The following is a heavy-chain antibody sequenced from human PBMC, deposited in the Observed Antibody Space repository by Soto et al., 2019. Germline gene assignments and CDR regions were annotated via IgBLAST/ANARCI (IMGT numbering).Heavy chain of an antibody. CDR1: GSTFRSYG. CDR2: ISYDGSNK. V-gene: IGHV3-30*18. D-gene: IGHD3-22*01. Sequence: QVQLVESGGGVVQPGRSLRLSCAASGSTFRSYGMHWVRQAPGKGLEWVAAISYDGSNKNYVDSVKGRFTISRDNSENTLYLQMNSLRAEDAAVYYCAKDTYYHDSTGYYVFGYWGQGTLVTVSS. J-gene: IGHJ4*02. CDR3: AKDTYYHDSTGYYVFGY.